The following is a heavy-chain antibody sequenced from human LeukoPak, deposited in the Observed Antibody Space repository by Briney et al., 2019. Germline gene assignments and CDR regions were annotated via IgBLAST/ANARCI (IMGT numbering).Heavy chain of an antibody. V-gene: IGHV4-34*01. J-gene: IGHJ6*02. D-gene: IGHD3-10*01. CDR1: GGSFSGYY. Sequence: SETLSLTCAVYGGSFSGYYWSSIRQPPGKGLEWIGEINHSGSTNYNPSLKSRVTISVDTSKNQFSLKLSSVTAADTAVYYCASFRGDLTIPYYYGMDVWGQGTTVTVSS. CDR3: ASFRGDLTIPYYYGMDV. CDR2: INHSGST.